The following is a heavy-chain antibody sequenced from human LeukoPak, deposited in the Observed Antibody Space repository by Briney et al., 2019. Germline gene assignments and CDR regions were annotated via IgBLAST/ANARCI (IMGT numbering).Heavy chain of an antibody. J-gene: IGHJ4*02. V-gene: IGHV3-48*03. CDR1: GFPFSSHE. D-gene: IGHD3-3*01. CDR3: ARQHYDFWLPADY. CDR2: ISSSGSMI. Sequence: GGSLRLSCAASGFPFSSHEMNWVRQAPGKGLEWVSYISSSGSMIYYADSVKGRFTISRDNAKNSLYLQMNSLRAEDTAVYYCARQHYDFWLPADYWGQGTLVTVSS.